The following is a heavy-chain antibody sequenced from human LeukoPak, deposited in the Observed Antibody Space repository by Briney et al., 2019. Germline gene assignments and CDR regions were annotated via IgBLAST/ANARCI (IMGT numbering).Heavy chain of an antibody. V-gene: IGHV3-11*03. Sequence: GGSLRLSCAASGFTFSDYYMSWIRQAPGKGLEWVSYISSSSSYTNYADSVKGRFTISRDNAKNSLYLQMNSLRAEDTAVYYCARTYYYDTRGKNDWGQGTLVTVSS. D-gene: IGHD3-22*01. CDR2: ISSSSSYT. CDR1: GFTFSDYY. J-gene: IGHJ4*02. CDR3: ARTYYYDTRGKND.